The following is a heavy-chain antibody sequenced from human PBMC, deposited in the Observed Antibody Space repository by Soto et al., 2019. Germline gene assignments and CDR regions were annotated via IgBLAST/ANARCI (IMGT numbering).Heavy chain of an antibody. Sequence: SAKVCCEASGVTFSSYAISWVRQDPGQGLEWMGGIIPIFGTANYAQKFQGRVTITADESTSTAYMELSSLRSEDTAVYYCARASYYYESSGYHQNYYFDYWGQGTLVTVSS. J-gene: IGHJ4*02. D-gene: IGHD3-22*01. CDR2: IIPIFGTA. CDR1: GVTFSSYA. V-gene: IGHV1-69*13. CDR3: ARASYYYESSGYHQNYYFDY.